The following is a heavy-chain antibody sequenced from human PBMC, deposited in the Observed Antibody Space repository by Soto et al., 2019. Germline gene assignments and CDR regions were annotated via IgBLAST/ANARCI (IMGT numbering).Heavy chain of an antibody. CDR1: GYTFTSYG. CDR2: ISAYNGNT. D-gene: IGHD1-26*01. J-gene: IGHJ5*02. V-gene: IGHV1-18*01. Sequence: QVRLVQSGAEVKKPGASVKVSCKASGYTFTSYGISWVRQAPGQGLEWMGWISAYNGNTNYAQKLQGRVTMTTDTSTSTAYMELRSLRSDDTAVYYCARATLSGSYYANWFDPWGQGTLVTVSS. CDR3: ARATLSGSYYANWFDP.